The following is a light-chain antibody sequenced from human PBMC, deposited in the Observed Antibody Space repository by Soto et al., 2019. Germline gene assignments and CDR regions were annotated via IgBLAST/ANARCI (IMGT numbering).Light chain of an antibody. CDR1: QSISSW. CDR3: QQYNGYPYT. V-gene: IGKV1-5*03. J-gene: IGKJ2*01. CDR2: KAS. Sequence: DIQMTQSPSTLSASVGDRVTITCRASQSISSWLAWYQQKPGKAPKLLIYKASSLERGVPATFSGSGSGTEFTLTISGLQPDDFATYYCQQYNGYPYTFGQGTKLEIK.